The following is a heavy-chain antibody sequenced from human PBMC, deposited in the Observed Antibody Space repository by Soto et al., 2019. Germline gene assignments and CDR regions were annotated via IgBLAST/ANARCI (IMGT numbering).Heavy chain of an antibody. V-gene: IGHV1-69*02. D-gene: IGHD3-22*01. Sequence: QVQLVQSGAEVKKPGSSVKVSCKASGGTFISYTISWVRQAPGQGLEWMGRIIPILGIANYAQKFQGRVTITADKSTSTAYMELSSLRSDDTAVYYCASYDSIGYHYAFDIWGQGTMVTVSS. CDR3: ASYDSIGYHYAFDI. J-gene: IGHJ3*02. CDR1: GGTFISYT. CDR2: IIPILGIA.